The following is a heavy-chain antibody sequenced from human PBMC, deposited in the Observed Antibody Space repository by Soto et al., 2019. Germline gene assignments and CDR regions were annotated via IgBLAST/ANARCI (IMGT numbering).Heavy chain of an antibody. Sequence: QVQLVQSGAEEKKPGASVKVPCKASGYTFTSYAMHWVRQAPGQRLEWMGWINAGNGNTKYSQKFQGRVTITRDTSASTAYMELSSLRSEDTAVYYCARSKSYGLFDYWGQGTLVTVSS. CDR3: ARSKSYGLFDY. J-gene: IGHJ4*02. CDR2: INAGNGNT. V-gene: IGHV1-3*05. D-gene: IGHD5-18*01. CDR1: GYTFTSYA.